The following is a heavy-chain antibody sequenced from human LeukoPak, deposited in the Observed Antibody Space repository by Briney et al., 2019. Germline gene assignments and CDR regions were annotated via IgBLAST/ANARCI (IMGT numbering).Heavy chain of an antibody. V-gene: IGHV3-30*02. D-gene: IGHD3-3*01. CDR1: GFSFNNFG. CDR3: ARGHTILAY. Sequence: GGSLRLSCAASGFSFNNFGMHWVRQAPGKGLEWVAFIRYDGSNKYYAVSVRGRFTISRDNSMNTLYLQMNSLRPADTAVYYCARGHTILAYWGQGTLVTVSS. J-gene: IGHJ4*02. CDR2: IRYDGSNK.